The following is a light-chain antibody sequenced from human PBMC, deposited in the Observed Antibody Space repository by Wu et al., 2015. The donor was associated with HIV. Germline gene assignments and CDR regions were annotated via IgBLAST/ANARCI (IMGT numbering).Light chain of an antibody. V-gene: IGKV3-20*01. CDR1: QSITSTY. CDR2: GIS. CDR3: QQYGSSPLT. J-gene: IGKJ1*01. Sequence: EIVLTQSPGTLSLSPGERATLSCRASQSITSTYLAWYQHKPGQAPRLLIYGISNRATGIPDRFSGSGSGTDFTLTISRLEPEDFAVYYCQQYGSSPLTFGQGTKVEIK.